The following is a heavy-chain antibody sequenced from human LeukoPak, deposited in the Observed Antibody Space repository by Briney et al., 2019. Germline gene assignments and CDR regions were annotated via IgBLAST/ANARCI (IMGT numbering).Heavy chain of an antibody. Sequence: PGGSLRLSCAASGFTFSSYEMNWVRQAPGKGLEWVSCISSSGSTIYYADSVKGRFTISRDNAKNSLYLQMNSLRAEDTAVYYCARVMITMVRGAQPFDYWGQGTLVTVSS. CDR3: ARVMITMVRGAQPFDY. CDR2: ISSSGSTI. V-gene: IGHV3-48*03. J-gene: IGHJ4*02. CDR1: GFTFSSYE. D-gene: IGHD3-10*01.